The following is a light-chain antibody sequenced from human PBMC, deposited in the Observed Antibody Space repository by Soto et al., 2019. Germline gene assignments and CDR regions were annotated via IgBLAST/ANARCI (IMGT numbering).Light chain of an antibody. J-gene: IGKJ2*01. CDR2: AAS. V-gene: IGKV1-9*01. CDR1: QAISGY. CDR3: QQFKSYPYT. Sequence: IQLTQSPSSLSASIGDRVNITCRASQAISGYLVWYQQNPGQAPKLLIYAASTLQSGVPSRFSGSGPGTDFTLTISSLHPADFATYYCQQFKSYPYTFGLGTKLEI.